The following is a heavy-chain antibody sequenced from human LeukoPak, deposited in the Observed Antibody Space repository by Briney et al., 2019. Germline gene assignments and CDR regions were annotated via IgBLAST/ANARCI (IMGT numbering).Heavy chain of an antibody. CDR2: ISGSGGST. CDR1: GFTFSSYA. D-gene: IGHD1-1*01. J-gene: IGHJ4*02. CDR3: AKDHNPPLLYFDY. V-gene: IGHV3-23*01. Sequence: GGSLRLSCAASGFTFSSYAMSWVRQAPGKGLEWVSAISGSGGSTYYTDSVKGRFTISRDNSKNTLYLQMNSLRAEDTAVYYCAKDHNPPLLYFDYWGQGTLVTVSS.